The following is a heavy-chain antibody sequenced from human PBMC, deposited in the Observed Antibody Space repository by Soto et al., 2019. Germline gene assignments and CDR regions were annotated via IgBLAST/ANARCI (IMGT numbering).Heavy chain of an antibody. CDR2: ISSSSSYI. CDR1: GFTFSIYS. D-gene: IGHD2-2*01. J-gene: IGHJ5*02. Sequence: PAGSLRLSCAASGFTFSIYSMNWVRQAPGKGLEWVSSISSSSSYIYYADSVKGRFTISRDNAKNSLYLQMNSLRAEDTAVYYCARDPALIVVVLAAKGWFDPWGQGTLVTVSS. CDR3: ARDPALIVVVLAAKGWFDP. V-gene: IGHV3-21*01.